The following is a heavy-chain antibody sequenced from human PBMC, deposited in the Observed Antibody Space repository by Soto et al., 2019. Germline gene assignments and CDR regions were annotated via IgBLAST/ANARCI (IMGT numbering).Heavy chain of an antibody. Sequence: PSETLSLTCTVSGDSISTDYWSWIRQSPGKGLEWIGFIYYGGSTNYNPSLKSRVTISVDTPKNQFSLKLSSVTAADTAVYYCAIPLIGGAIQLWSNYNWFDPWGQGTLVTVSS. CDR1: GDSISTDY. J-gene: IGHJ5*02. CDR3: AIPLIGGAIQLWSNYNWFDP. V-gene: IGHV4-59*08. CDR2: IYYGGST. D-gene: IGHD5-18*01.